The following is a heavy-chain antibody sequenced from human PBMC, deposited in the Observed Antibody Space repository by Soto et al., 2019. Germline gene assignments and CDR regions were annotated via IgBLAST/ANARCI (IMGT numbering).Heavy chain of an antibody. CDR3: ARDHDFIMSGWFDP. V-gene: IGHV3-21*02. D-gene: IGHD3-3*01. Sequence: EVQLVESGGGLVKPGGSLRLSCAASGFTFINYSMNWVRQAPGKGLEWVSSITSSGSYIYYADSVKGRFTISRDNAKNSLSLQMNSLRAEDTAVYYCARDHDFIMSGWFDPWGQGTLVTFSS. J-gene: IGHJ5*02. CDR2: ITSSGSYI. CDR1: GFTFINYS.